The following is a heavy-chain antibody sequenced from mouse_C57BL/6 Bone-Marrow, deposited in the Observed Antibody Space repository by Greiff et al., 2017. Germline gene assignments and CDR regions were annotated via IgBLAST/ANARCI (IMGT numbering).Heavy chain of an antibody. CDR2: IYPGDGDT. D-gene: IGHD1-1*01. J-gene: IGHJ4*01. V-gene: IGHV1-82*01. CDR3: ARKFITTVVARDYYAMDY. Sequence: QVQLQQSGPELVKPGASVKISCKASGYAFSSSWMNWVKQRPGKGLEWIGRIYPGDGDTNYNGKFKGKATLTADKSSSTAYMQLSSLTSEDSAVYFCARKFITTVVARDYYAMDYWGQGTSVTVSS. CDR1: GYAFSSSW.